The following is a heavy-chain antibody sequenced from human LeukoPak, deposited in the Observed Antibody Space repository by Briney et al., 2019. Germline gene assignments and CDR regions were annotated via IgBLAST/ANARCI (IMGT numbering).Heavy chain of an antibody. CDR2: IQYDGNTI. CDR1: GFTYSHNG. Sequence: GGSLRLSCVASGFTYSHNGMHWVRQAPGKGLEWVAFIQYDGNTIFYADSVKGRFTISRDNAKNSLYLQMNSLRAEDAAVYYCARDDTHYGSSGSFYDAFDIWGQGTMVTVSS. J-gene: IGHJ3*02. CDR3: ARDDTHYGSSGSFYDAFDI. V-gene: IGHV3-30*02. D-gene: IGHD3-22*01.